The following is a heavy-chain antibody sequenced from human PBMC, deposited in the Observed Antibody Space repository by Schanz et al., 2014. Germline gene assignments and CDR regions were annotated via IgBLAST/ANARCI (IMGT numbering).Heavy chain of an antibody. CDR1: GFNFNTYA. D-gene: IGHD3-10*01. J-gene: IGHJ4*02. CDR2: LTEGGGGT. V-gene: IGHV3-23*01. Sequence: EVQLLESGGGLAQPGGSLRLACAASGFNFNTYAMSWVRQAPGKGLEWVSGLTEGGGGTYYTDAVKGRFTISRDSSKNTLYLQMRNLRADDTALYYCAKGKSEVRGIILDYWGQGTMVVVSS. CDR3: AKGKSEVRGIILDY.